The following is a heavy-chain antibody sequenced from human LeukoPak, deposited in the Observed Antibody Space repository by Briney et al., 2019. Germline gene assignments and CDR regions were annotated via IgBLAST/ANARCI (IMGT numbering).Heavy chain of an antibody. CDR1: GFSLSTSGVG. J-gene: IGHJ4*02. CDR3: ARGTDYYFDY. CDR2: IYWDDDK. V-gene: IGHV2-5*02. D-gene: IGHD2-21*01. Sequence: SGPTLVNPTQTLTLTCTFSGFSLSTSGVGVGWIRQPPGKALEWLALIYWDDDKRYSPSLKSRLTIIKDTSKNQVVLTMTNMDPVDTATYYCARGTDYYFDYWGQGTLVTVSS.